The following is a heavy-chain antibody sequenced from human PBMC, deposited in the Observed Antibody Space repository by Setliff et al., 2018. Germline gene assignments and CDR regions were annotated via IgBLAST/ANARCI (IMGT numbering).Heavy chain of an antibody. D-gene: IGHD2-15*01. CDR2: ISYDGSNK. CDR3: ARDPDRLGYCSGGSCSTFDY. CDR1: GFTFSSYG. V-gene: IGHV3-30*03. J-gene: IGHJ4*02. Sequence: GGSLRLSCAASGFTFSSYGMHWVRQAPGKGLEWVAVISYDGSNKYYADSVKGRFTTSRDNSKNTLYLQMNSLRAEDTAVYYCARDPDRLGYCSGGSCSTFDYWGQGTLVTVSS.